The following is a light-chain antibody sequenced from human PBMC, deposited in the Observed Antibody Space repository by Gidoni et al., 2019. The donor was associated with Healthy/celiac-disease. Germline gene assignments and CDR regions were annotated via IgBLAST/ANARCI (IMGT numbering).Light chain of an antibody. Sequence: DIQMTQSPSTLSASVGDRFTITCRASQSIRSWLAWYQQKPGKAPKILIYKVSRLESGVPSRLSGRGSGTEFTLTISSLQPDDFATYYCKQYNSYAETFXXXTKVEIK. J-gene: IGKJ1*01. CDR3: KQYNSYAET. V-gene: IGKV1-5*03. CDR2: KVS. CDR1: QSIRSW.